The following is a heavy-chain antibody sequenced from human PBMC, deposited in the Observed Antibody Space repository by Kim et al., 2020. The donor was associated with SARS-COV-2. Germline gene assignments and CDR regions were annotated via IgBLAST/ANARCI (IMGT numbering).Heavy chain of an antibody. Sequence: GGSLRLSCAASGFTFSSYGMHWVRQAPGKGLEWVAVIWYDGSNKYYADSVKGRFTISRDNSKNTLYLQMNSLRAEDTAVYYCARDPGTPLYYYYMDDWGKGTTVTVSS. CDR3: ARDPGTPLYYYYMDD. V-gene: IGHV3-33*01. CDR2: IWYDGSNK. CDR1: GFTFSSYG. J-gene: IGHJ6*03. D-gene: IGHD1-1*01.